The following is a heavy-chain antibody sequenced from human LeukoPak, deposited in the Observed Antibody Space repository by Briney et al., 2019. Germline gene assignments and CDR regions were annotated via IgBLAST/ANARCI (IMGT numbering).Heavy chain of an antibody. CDR3: ARGVAPRRWLVQNYYYMDV. V-gene: IGHV4-61*02. J-gene: IGHJ6*03. D-gene: IGHD6-19*01. Sequence: SETLSLTCTVSGGSISSGSYYWSWIRQPAGKGLEWIGRIYTSGSTNYNPSLKSRVTISVDTSKNQFSLNLRSVTAADTAVYYCARGVAPRRWLVQNYYYMDVWGKGTTVTVSS. CDR1: GGSISSGSYY. CDR2: IYTSGST.